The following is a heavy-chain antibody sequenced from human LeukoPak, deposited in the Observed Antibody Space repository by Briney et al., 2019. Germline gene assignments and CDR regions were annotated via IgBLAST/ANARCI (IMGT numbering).Heavy chain of an antibody. D-gene: IGHD2-15*01. CDR2: MYSGGST. CDR1: GFTVSSNY. V-gene: IGHV3-53*01. J-gene: IGHJ6*02. CDR3: ARRILTSAEGMDV. Sequence: GGSLRLSCAVSGFTVSSNYMNWVRQAPGKGLEWVSVMYSGGSTYYADSVKGRFTVSRDNSKNTLYLQMNSLRAEDTAVYYCARRILTSAEGMDVWGQGTTVTVSS.